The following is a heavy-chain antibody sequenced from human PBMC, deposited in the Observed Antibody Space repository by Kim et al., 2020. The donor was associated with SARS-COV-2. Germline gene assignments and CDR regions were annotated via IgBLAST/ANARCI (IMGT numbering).Heavy chain of an antibody. J-gene: IGHJ4*02. Sequence: GNPTYAQGFTGRFVFSLDTSVSTAYLQISSLKAEDTAVYYCARAGTMIDYWGQGTLVTVSS. CDR3: ARAGTMIDY. CDR2: GNP. V-gene: IGHV7-4-1*02. D-gene: IGHD6-13*01.